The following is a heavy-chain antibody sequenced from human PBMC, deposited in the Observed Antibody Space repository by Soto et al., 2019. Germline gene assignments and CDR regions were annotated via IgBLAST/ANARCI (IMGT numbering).Heavy chain of an antibody. Sequence: QVQLVQSGAEVKKPGSSVKVSCKASGGTFSSYTISWVRQAPGQGLEWMGRIIPILGIANYAQKFQGRVTITADKSTSTAYLELSSLRSEDTAVYYCAREWDGSGTPYFAYWGQGTLVTVSS. CDR3: AREWDGSGTPYFAY. V-gene: IGHV1-69*08. CDR2: IIPILGIA. J-gene: IGHJ4*02. CDR1: GGTFSSYT. D-gene: IGHD3-10*01.